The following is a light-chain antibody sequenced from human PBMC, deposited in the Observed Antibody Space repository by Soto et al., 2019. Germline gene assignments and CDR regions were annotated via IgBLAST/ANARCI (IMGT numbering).Light chain of an antibody. V-gene: IGKV3-11*01. J-gene: IGKJ1*01. CDR3: QQRSNWPRT. Sequence: IVMTQFPATLSVFPGERATLSCRASQSVRSNLDWYQQKPGQAPRLLIYDASNRATGIPARFSGSGSGTDFTLTISSLEPEDFALYYCQQRSNWPRTFGQGTKV. CDR2: DAS. CDR1: QSVRSN.